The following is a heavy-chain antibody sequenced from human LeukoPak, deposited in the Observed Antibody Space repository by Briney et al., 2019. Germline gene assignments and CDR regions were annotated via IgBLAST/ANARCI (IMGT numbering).Heavy chain of an antibody. D-gene: IGHD4-17*01. CDR3: ASRVSVTTPFYYYYYMDV. V-gene: IGHV3-23*01. CDR1: GFTFSSYT. CDR2: ISDSGGST. J-gene: IGHJ6*03. Sequence: GGSLRLSCAASGFTFSSYTMKWVRQAPGKGLEWVSAISDSGGSTFYADSVKGRFTISRDNSKNTLYLQMNSLRVEDTAVYYCASRVSVTTPFYYYYYMDVWGKGTTVIISS.